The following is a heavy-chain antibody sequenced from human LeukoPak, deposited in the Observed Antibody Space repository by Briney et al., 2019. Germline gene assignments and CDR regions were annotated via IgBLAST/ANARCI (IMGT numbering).Heavy chain of an antibody. D-gene: IGHD6-13*01. CDR1: GGSFSGYY. Sequence: PSETLSLTCAVYGGSFSGYYWSWIRQPPGKGLEWIGEINHSGRTNYNPSLKSRVTISVDTSKNQFSLKLSSVTAADTAVYYCARGPSLAAAVNPRSGYYYYMDVWGKGTTVTVSS. CDR3: ARGPSLAAAVNPRSGYYYYMDV. CDR2: INHSGRT. V-gene: IGHV4-34*01. J-gene: IGHJ6*03.